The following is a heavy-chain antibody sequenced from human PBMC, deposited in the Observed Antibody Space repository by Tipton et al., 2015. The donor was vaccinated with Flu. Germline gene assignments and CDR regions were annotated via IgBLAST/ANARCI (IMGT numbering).Heavy chain of an antibody. CDR2: IYHSGST. V-gene: IGHV4-38-2*02. J-gene: IGHJ3*02. D-gene: IGHD3-10*01. CDR1: GYSISSGYY. CDR3: ARDGWGRPETAFDI. Sequence: TLSLTCAVSGYSISSGYYWGWIRQPPGKGLEWIGSIYHSGSTYYNPSLKGRVTISVDTSKNQFSLKLSSVTAADTAVYYCARDGWGRPETAFDIWGQGTMVTVSS.